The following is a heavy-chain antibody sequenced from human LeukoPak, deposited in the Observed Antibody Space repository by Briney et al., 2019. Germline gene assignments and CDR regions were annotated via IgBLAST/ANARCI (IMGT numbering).Heavy chain of an antibody. D-gene: IGHD3-22*01. CDR2: INHSGST. V-gene: IGHV4-4*02. CDR3: ATLGEYYDTSGYYYN. J-gene: IGHJ4*02. Sequence: PSETLSLTCAVSGGSISSSNWWSWVRQPPGKGLEWIGEINHSGSTYYNPSLKSRVTISVDTSKKQFSLKVTSVTAADTAVYYCATLGEYYDTSGYYYNWGQGTLVTVSS. CDR1: GGSISSSNW.